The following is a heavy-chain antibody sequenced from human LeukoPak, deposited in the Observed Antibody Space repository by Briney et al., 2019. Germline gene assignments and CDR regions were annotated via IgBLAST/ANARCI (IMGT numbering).Heavy chain of an antibody. Sequence: GGSLRLSCAASGFTFSSYPFHWVRQAPGKGLEWGSVIGHDVINKFYTDSVKGRFTLSRDASKNTLYLQMDSLRPEHTAVYYCARDFLRGAPDYFDQWGQGTLVTVSS. V-gene: IGHV3-30*14. CDR3: ARDFLRGAPDYFDQ. D-gene: IGHD3-10*01. CDR1: GFTFSSYP. CDR2: IGHDVINK. J-gene: IGHJ4*02.